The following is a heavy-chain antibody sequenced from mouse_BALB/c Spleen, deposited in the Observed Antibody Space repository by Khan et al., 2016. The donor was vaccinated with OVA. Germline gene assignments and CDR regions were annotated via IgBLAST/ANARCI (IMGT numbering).Heavy chain of an antibody. CDR3: ARSGYGNPFTY. D-gene: IGHD2-1*01. CDR1: GYTFTSYY. Sequence: QVQLQQSGAELVKPGSSLKISCKASGYTFTSYYMYWVRQRPGQGLEWIGGINPSNGGTHFNEKFKSKATLTVDRSSSTAYMQLSSLTSKDPAVDYCARSGYGNPFTYWGQGTLVTVPA. CDR2: INPSNGGT. V-gene: IGHV1S81*02. J-gene: IGHJ3*01.